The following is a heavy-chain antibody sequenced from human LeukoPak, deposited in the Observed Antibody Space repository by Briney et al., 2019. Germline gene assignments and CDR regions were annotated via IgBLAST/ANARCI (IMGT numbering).Heavy chain of an antibody. D-gene: IGHD6-19*01. CDR1: GFTFSSYE. Sequence: GGSLRLSCAASGFTFSSYEMNWVRQAPGKGLEWVSYISSGSTIYDADSVKGRFTISRDNAKNSRYLQMNSLRAEDTAVYYCARESIAVAGAPFDYWGQGTLVTVSS. CDR2: ISSGSTI. V-gene: IGHV3-48*03. J-gene: IGHJ4*02. CDR3: ARESIAVAGAPFDY.